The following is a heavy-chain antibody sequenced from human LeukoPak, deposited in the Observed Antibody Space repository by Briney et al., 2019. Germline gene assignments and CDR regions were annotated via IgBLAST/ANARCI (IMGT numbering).Heavy chain of an antibody. CDR1: GYSLTTHD. CDR2: ISPSGTT. Sequence: ASVTVSCTASGYSLTTHDMHWVRQAPGQGLEWMGIISPSGTTIYAQKFEGRVTMTRDTSTSTVYMELTSLKFEDTAVYYCARERNTAYDFDWFDPWGQGTLVTVSS. V-gene: IGHV1-46*01. CDR3: ARERNTAYDFDWFDP. J-gene: IGHJ5*02. D-gene: IGHD5-12*01.